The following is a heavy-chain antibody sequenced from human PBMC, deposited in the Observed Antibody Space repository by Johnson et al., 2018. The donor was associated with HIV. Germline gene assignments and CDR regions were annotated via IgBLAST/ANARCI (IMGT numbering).Heavy chain of an antibody. Sequence: EMQLVESGGGLIQPGGSLRLSCAASGFTVSSNYMSWVRQAPGKGLEWVSVIYSGGSTYYATSVKGRFTVSRDNSNNILFLQMSSLRSDDTAVYFCARVQRSGWFHTDAFDLWGQGTMVTVSS. CDR3: ARVQRSGWFHTDAFDL. V-gene: IGHV3-66*03. CDR2: IYSGGST. D-gene: IGHD6-19*01. CDR1: GFTVSSNY. J-gene: IGHJ3*01.